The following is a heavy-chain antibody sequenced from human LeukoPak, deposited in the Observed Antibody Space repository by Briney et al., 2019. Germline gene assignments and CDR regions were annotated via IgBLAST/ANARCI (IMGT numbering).Heavy chain of an antibody. J-gene: IGHJ4*02. D-gene: IGHD3-10*01. CDR1: GFTFSSYG. CDR3: AKDYTYYYGSGSYYTD. CDR2: IRYDGSNK. Sequence: GGSLRLSCAASGFTFSSYGMHWVRQAPGKGLEWVAFIRYDGSNKYYADSVKGRFTISRDNSNNTVFLQMNSLRAEDTAVYHCAKDYTYYYGSGSYYTDWGQGTLVIVSS. V-gene: IGHV3-30*02.